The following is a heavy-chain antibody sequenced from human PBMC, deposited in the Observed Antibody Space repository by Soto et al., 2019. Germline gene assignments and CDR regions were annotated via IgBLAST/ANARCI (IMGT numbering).Heavy chain of an antibody. V-gene: IGHV4-39*01. D-gene: IGHD6-19*01. CDR1: GGSISSSSYY. CDR3: ARPASSGWYDWFDP. CDR2: IYYSGST. Sequence: KPSETLSLTCTVSGGSISSSSYYWGWIRQPPGKGLEWIGSIYYSGSTYYNPSLKSRVTISVDTSKNQFSLKLSSVTAADTAVYYCARPASSGWYDWFDPWGQGTLVTV. J-gene: IGHJ5*02.